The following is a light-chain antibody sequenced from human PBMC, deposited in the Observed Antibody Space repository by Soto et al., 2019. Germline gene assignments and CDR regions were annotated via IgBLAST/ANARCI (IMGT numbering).Light chain of an antibody. Sequence: EIVLTQSPATLSLSPGETATLSCRASQSVSSYLAWYQQKPGQAPRLLIYDASNRATGIPARFSGSGSGTDFTLTISSLEPEDFGVYYCQQRSNWPGTFGQGTKLEIK. V-gene: IGKV3-11*01. J-gene: IGKJ2*01. CDR1: QSVSSY. CDR2: DAS. CDR3: QQRSNWPGT.